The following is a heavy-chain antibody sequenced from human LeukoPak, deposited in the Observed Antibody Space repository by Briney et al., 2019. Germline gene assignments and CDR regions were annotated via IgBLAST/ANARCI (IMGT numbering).Heavy chain of an antibody. Sequence: KHWESLKISCQGSGYNFSRHWIGWVRQMPGKGLEWMAIIYPGDSDTRYSPSFQGQVSISADKSINTAYLQWSSLKASDTAMYYCARLVVTPTYDYWGQGSLVTVSS. D-gene: IGHD2-21*02. CDR3: ARLVVTPTYDY. CDR2: IYPGDSDT. J-gene: IGHJ4*02. CDR1: GYNFSRHW. V-gene: IGHV5-51*01.